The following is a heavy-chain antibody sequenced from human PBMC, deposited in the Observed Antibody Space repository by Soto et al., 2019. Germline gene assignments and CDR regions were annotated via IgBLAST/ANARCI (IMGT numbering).Heavy chain of an antibody. V-gene: IGHV3-7*01. Sequence: GGSLRLSCAASGFTFSSYWMSWVRQAPGKGLEWVANIKQDGSEKYYVDSVKGRFTISRDNAKNSLYLQMNSLRAEDTAVYYCATEGPGTLRTFDNWGQGTLVTVSS. CDR3: ATEGPGTLRTFDN. J-gene: IGHJ4*02. D-gene: IGHD6-13*01. CDR1: GFTFSSYW. CDR2: IKQDGSEK.